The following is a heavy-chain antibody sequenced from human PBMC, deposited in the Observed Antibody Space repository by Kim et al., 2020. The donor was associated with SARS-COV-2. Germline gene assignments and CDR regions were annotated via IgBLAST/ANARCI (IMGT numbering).Heavy chain of an antibody. J-gene: IGHJ4*02. Sequence: KGRFTISRDNSKNTLYLQMHSLRAEDTAVYYCAKLGLGYYDSSGYYLFDYWGQGTLVTVSS. V-gene: IGHV3-23*01. CDR3: AKLGLGYYDSSGYYLFDY. D-gene: IGHD3-22*01.